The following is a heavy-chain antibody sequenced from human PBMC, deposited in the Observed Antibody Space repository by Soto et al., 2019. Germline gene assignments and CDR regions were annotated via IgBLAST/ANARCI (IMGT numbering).Heavy chain of an antibody. J-gene: IGHJ5*02. V-gene: IGHV4-59*01. CDR1: GGSMSSYY. CDR2: IYYSGST. D-gene: IGHD3-10*01. CDR3: ARYGSGSSVWFDP. Sequence: PSETLCLTCTVSGGSMSSYYWSWIRQPPGKGLEWIGYIYYSGSTIYNPSLKSRVTISVDTSKNQFSLKLSSVTAADTAVYYCARYGSGSSVWFDPWGQGTLVTVS.